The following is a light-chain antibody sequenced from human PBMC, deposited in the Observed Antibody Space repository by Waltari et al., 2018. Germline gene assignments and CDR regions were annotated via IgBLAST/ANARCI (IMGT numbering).Light chain of an antibody. CDR3: QQFDTFPLT. CDR1: QAISSW. J-gene: IGKJ5*01. Sequence: DIQMTQSPSSVSASVGDRVTITCRASQAISSWLAWYQQKPGKAPKLRIYAESSLQSGVPSRFSGSGFGTDFTLTISSLQPEDFATYFCQQFDTFPLTFGQGTRLEIK. V-gene: IGKV1-12*01. CDR2: AES.